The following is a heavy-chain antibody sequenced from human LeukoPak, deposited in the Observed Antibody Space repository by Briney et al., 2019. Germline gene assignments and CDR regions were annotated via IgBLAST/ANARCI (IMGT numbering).Heavy chain of an antibody. CDR3: ARVGNDILTGNIDY. V-gene: IGHV4-59*12. CDR2: IDGRGGT. CDR1: GDSISRCC. D-gene: IGHD3-9*01. Sequence: PSETLSLTCTVSGDSISRCCWGWIRQPPGKGLEWIGYIDGRGGTNYNPSLKSRVTISVDTSKNQFSLKLSSVTAADTAVYYCARVGNDILTGNIDYWGQGALVTVSS. J-gene: IGHJ4*02.